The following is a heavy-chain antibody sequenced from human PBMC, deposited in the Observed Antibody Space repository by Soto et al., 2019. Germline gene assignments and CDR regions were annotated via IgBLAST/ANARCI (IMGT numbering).Heavy chain of an antibody. CDR2: IYYSGST. V-gene: IGHV4-59*01. D-gene: IGHD2-2*01. CDR1: GGSISSYY. CDR3: ARDQVPAALLGWLDP. Sequence: SETLSLTCTVSGGSISSYYWSWIRQPPGKGLEWIGYIYYSGSTNYNPSLKSRVTISVDTSKNQFSLKLSSVTAADTAVYYCARDQVPAALLGWLDPWGQGTLVTVS. J-gene: IGHJ5*02.